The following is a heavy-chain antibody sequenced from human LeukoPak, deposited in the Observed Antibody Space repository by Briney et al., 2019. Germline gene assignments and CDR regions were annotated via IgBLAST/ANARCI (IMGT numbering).Heavy chain of an antibody. CDR1: GFTFSSYA. Sequence: GGSLRLSCAASGFTFSSYAMSWVRQAPGKGLEWVSAISGSGGSTYYADSVKGRFTISRDNSKNTLYLQMNSLRAEDTAVYYCAKDRVKPRKYYDILTGYYRFVPDAFGIWGQGTMVTVSS. J-gene: IGHJ3*02. CDR3: AKDRVKPRKYYDILTGYYRFVPDAFGI. D-gene: IGHD3-9*01. CDR2: ISGSGGST. V-gene: IGHV3-23*01.